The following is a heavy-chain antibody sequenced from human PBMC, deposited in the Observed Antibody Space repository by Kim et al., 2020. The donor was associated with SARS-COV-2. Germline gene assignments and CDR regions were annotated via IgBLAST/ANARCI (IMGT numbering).Heavy chain of an antibody. Sequence: SETLSLTCTVSGGSISSGDYYWSWIRQPPGKGLEWIGYIYYSGSTYYNPSLKSRVTISVDTSKNQFSLKLSSVTAADTAVYYCARDVFPVRGVITQKDFDYWGQGTLVTVSS. CDR2: IYYSGST. CDR1: GGSISSGDYY. V-gene: IGHV4-30-4*01. J-gene: IGHJ4*02. D-gene: IGHD3-10*01. CDR3: ARDVFPVRGVITQKDFDY.